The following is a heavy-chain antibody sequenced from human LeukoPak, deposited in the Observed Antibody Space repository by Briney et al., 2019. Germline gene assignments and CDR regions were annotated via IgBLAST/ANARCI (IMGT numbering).Heavy chain of an antibody. J-gene: IGHJ4*02. V-gene: IGHV1-8*01. CDR1: GYTFTSYD. Sequence: GASVKVSWKASGYTFTSYDVNWVRQATGQGLEWMGWVNPNSGHTGYAQKFQGRVTMTTNTSISTAYMELSSLRSEDTAVYYCARGAPGSYCSGGSCPYFDYWGQGTLVSVSS. CDR2: VNPNSGHT. D-gene: IGHD2-15*01. CDR3: ARGAPGSYCSGGSCPYFDY.